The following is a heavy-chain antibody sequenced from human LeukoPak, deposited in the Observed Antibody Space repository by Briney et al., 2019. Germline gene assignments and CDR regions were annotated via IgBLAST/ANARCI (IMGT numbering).Heavy chain of an antibody. V-gene: IGHV4-59*01. J-gene: IGHJ6*03. CDR1: GCCISSYY. CDR2: NYYSGCT. D-gene: IGHD3-10*01. Sequence: PSETLSLTCTVSGCCISSYYWSWIRQPPGKGLEWIGSNYYSGCTNYNPSLKSRVTISVDTSKNQFSLKLSSVTAADTAVYYCARVAGGSGSYGGYYYYYMDVWGKGTTVTVSS. CDR3: ARVAGGSGSYGGYYYYYMDV.